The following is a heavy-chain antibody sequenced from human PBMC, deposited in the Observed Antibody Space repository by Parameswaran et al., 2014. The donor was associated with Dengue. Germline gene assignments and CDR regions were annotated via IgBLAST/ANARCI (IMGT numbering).Heavy chain of an antibody. Sequence: WVRQAPGQGLEWMGWMNPNSGNTGYAQKFQGRVTMARNTSISTAYMELSSLRSEDTAVYYCARVDYYDSSEVNWFDPWGQGTLVTVSS. CDR3: ARVDYYDSSEVNWFDP. J-gene: IGHJ5*02. D-gene: IGHD3-22*01. V-gene: IGHV1-8*01. CDR2: MNPNSGNT.